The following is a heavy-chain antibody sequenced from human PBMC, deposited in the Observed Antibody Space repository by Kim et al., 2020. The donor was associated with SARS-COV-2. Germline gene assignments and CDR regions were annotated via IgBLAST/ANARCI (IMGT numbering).Heavy chain of an antibody. V-gene: IGHV1-69*01. D-gene: IGHD5-18*01. J-gene: IGHJ4*02. Sequence: KFQGRVTITADESTSTAYMELSSLRSEDAAVYYCARDPLGYSYDPTYFDYWGQGTLVTVSS. CDR3: ARDPLGYSYDPTYFDY.